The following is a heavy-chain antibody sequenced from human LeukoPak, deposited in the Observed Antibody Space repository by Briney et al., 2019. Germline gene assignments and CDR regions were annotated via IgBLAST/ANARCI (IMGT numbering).Heavy chain of an antibody. D-gene: IGHD2-15*01. V-gene: IGHV4-38-2*02. CDR2: LYHSGTT. CDR3: ARVEVPRDINDCYFDL. J-gene: IGHJ2*01. CDR1: GYSISHGFF. Sequence: SETLSLTCTVSGYSISHGFFCAWIRQPPGGGLEWIGSLYHSGTTYYNTSLKSRISTSVDTSKNQFSLKLRLVTAADTAVYYCARVEVPRDINDCYFDLWGRGTLVTVSS.